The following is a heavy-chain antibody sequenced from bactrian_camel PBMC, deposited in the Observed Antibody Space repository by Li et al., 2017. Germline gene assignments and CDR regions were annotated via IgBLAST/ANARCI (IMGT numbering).Heavy chain of an antibody. CDR1: GFTRGRYC. D-gene: IGHD7*01. CDR3: AAGRRCGTYRATDYNY. V-gene: IGHV3S55*01. CDR2: IDSDGDT. Sequence: VQLVESGGGSVQAGGSLTLSCAISGFTRGRYCMAWFHQAPGKEREAVADIDSDGDTTYADSVKGRFTISQVNAKNTVYLQMNSLKPEDTAMYYCAAGRRCGTYRATDYNYWGRGTQVTVS. J-gene: IGHJ4*01.